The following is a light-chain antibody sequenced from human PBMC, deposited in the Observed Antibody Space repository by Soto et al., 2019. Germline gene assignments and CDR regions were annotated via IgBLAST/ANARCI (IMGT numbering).Light chain of an antibody. CDR1: SSDVGGYNY. Sequence: QSALTQPRSVSGSPGQSVTISCTGTSSDVGGYNYVSWYQQHPGKAPKLMIYDVSKRPSGVPDRFSGSKSGNTASLTISGLQAEDEADYYCCSYAGSDTPLYVFGTGTKVTV. V-gene: IGLV2-11*01. CDR2: DVS. CDR3: CSYAGSDTPLYV. J-gene: IGLJ1*01.